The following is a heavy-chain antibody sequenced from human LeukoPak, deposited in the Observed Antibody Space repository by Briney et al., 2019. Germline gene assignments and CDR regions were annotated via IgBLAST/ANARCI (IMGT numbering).Heavy chain of an antibody. Sequence: PSETLSLTCTVSGGSISSSSYYWGWIRQPPGKGLEWIGSIYYSGSTYYNPSLKSRVTISVDTSKNQFSLKLSSVTAADTAVYYCARQTIFGVVEHFDYWGQGTLVTVSS. J-gene: IGHJ4*02. V-gene: IGHV4-39*01. CDR1: GGSISSSSYY. D-gene: IGHD3-3*01. CDR3: ARQTIFGVVEHFDY. CDR2: IYYSGST.